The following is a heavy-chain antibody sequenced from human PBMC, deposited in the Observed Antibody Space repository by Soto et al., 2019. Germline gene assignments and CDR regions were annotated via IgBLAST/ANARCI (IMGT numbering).Heavy chain of an antibody. CDR3: ARDRGLSGWYHDAFES. CDR2: INAGNGNT. CDR1: GYTFTSYA. J-gene: IGHJ3*02. D-gene: IGHD6-19*01. V-gene: IGHV1-3*01. Sequence: ASVKVSCKASGYTFTSYAMHWVRQAPGQRLEWMGWINAGNGNTKYSQKFQGRVTITRDTSASTAYMELSSLRSEDTAVYYCARDRGLSGWYHDAFESWGQGTMVTVSS.